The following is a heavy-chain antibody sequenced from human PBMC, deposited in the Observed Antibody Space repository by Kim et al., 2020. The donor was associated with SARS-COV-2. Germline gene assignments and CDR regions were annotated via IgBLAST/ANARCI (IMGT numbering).Heavy chain of an antibody. D-gene: IGHD6-13*01. CDR3: ARLGYSSSWYVEIDY. J-gene: IGHJ4*02. V-gene: IGHV3-11*06. Sequence: SVKGRFTISRDNAKNSLYLQMNRLRAEDTAVYYCARLGYSSSWYVEIDYWGQGTLVTVSS.